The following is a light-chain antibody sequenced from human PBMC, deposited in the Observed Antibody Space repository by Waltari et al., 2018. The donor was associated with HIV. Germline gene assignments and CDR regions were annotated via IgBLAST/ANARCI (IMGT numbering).Light chain of an antibody. CDR3: QQSYITSYS. J-gene: IGKJ2*03. CDR1: QSISNY. V-gene: IGKV1-39*01. CDR2: GAS. Sequence: DIQMTQSPSSLSASVGDEVTITFRASQSISNYLNWYQQKPGKAPKVLIYGASTLDNGVPSRFSGSGSGTDFTLTISSLLPEDFATYYCQQSYITSYSFGQGTKLEIK.